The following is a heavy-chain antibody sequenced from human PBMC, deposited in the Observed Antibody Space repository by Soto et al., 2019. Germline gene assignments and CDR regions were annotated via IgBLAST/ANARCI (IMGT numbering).Heavy chain of an antibody. V-gene: IGHV4-34*01. CDR3: ASEIIPCRAFDI. CDR2: INHSGST. Sequence: QVQLQQWGAGLLKPSETLSLTCAVYGGSFSGYYWSWIRQPPGKGLEWIGEINHSGSTNYNPSLKSRVTISVDTSKNQFSLKLSSVTAADTAVYYCASEIIPCRAFDIWGQGTMVTVSS. CDR1: GGSFSGYY. J-gene: IGHJ3*02.